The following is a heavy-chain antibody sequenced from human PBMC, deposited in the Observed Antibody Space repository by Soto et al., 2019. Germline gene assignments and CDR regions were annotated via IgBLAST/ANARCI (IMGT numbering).Heavy chain of an antibody. J-gene: IGHJ6*02. CDR3: AKEDSSSWHYYYGMDV. V-gene: IGHV3-30*18. D-gene: IGHD6-13*01. Sequence: QVQLVESGGGVVQPGRSLRLSCAASGFTFSSYGMNWVRQAPGKGLEWVAVISYDGSNKYYADSVKGRFTISRDSSKNMLYLQLNSLRAEDTAVYYCAKEDSSSWHYYYGMDVCGQGNTVTVSS. CDR1: GFTFSSYG. CDR2: ISYDGSNK.